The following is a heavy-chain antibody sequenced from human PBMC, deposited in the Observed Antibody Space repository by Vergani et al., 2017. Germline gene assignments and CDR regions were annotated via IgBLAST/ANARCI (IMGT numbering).Heavy chain of an antibody. Sequence: QVQLQQWGAGLLKPSETLSLTCAVYGGSFSGYYWSWIRQPPGKGLEWIGEINHSGSTNYNPSLKSRVTISVDTSKNQFSLKLSSVTAADTAVYYCAKGVVVPSLDYWGQGTLVTVSS. J-gene: IGHJ4*02. CDR3: AKGVVVPSLDY. CDR2: INHSGST. D-gene: IGHD2-2*01. CDR1: GGSFSGYY. V-gene: IGHV4-34*01.